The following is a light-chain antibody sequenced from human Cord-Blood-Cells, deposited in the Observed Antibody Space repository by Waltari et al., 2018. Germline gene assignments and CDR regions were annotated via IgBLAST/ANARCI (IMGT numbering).Light chain of an antibody. CDR2: AAS. V-gene: IGKV1-8*01. CDR1: QGISSY. J-gene: IGKJ1*01. CDR3: QQYYSYPWT. Sequence: AIRMTQSPSSFSASTGARVTITCRASQGISSYLAWYQQKPGKAPKLLIYAASTLQSGVPSRCSGSGSGTDFTLTISCLQSEDFATYYCQQYYSYPWTFGQGTKVEIK.